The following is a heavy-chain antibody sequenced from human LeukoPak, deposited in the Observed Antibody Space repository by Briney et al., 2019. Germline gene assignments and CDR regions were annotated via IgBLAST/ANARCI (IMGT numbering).Heavy chain of an antibody. D-gene: IGHD4-17*01. CDR1: GYSISSGHY. CDR3: ARGDYGDYEGMFDP. Sequence: SETLSLTCSVSGYSISSGHYWGWIRQPPGKGLEWIVTTYHSVNTYYKPSLKSRVTISIDTSKNQLSLKMTSVTAADTAIYYCARGDYGDYEGMFDPWGQGTLVTVSS. CDR2: TYHSVNT. J-gene: IGHJ5*02. V-gene: IGHV4-38-2*02.